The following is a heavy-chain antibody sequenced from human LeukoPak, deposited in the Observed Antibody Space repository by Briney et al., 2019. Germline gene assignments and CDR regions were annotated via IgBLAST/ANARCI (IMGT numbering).Heavy chain of an antibody. J-gene: IGHJ4*02. CDR2: MRGSGDST. CDR3: AKGRVRQFDPFDY. D-gene: IGHD1-1*01. Sequence: GGSLRLSCAASGFTFSSYGMSWVRQAPGKGLEWVSFMRGSGDSTYYADSVKGRFTISRDNSKNTLYLQMNSLRADDTAVYYCAKGRVRQFDPFDYWGQGTLVTVSS. V-gene: IGHV3-23*01. CDR1: GFTFSSYG.